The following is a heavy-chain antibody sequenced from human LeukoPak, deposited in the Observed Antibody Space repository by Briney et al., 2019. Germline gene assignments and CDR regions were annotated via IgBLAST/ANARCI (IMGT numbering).Heavy chain of an antibody. CDR2: ISGSGGST. CDR3: AKDPTGRPGYSSGWAYFDY. CDR1: GFTFSSYA. V-gene: IGHV3-23*01. D-gene: IGHD6-19*01. Sequence: TGGSLRPSCAASGFTFSSYAMSCVRQAPRKELEWVSAISGSGGSTFYALSVKGRLTISRDNSKNTLYLQMNSLRAEDTAVYYCAKDPTGRPGYSSGWAYFDYWGQGTLVTVSS. J-gene: IGHJ4*02.